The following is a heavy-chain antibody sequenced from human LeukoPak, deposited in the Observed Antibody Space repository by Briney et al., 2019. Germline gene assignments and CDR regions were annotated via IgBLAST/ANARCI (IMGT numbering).Heavy chain of an antibody. CDR1: GFTFSSHS. CDR2: ISSSSSYI. CDR3: ARDRSEDIVVVPAAMLGGDY. D-gene: IGHD2-2*01. J-gene: IGHJ4*02. V-gene: IGHV3-21*01. Sequence: GGSLRLSCAASGFTFSSHSMNWVRQAPGKGLEWVSSISSSSSYIYYADSVKGRFTISRDNAKNSLYLQMNSLRAEDTAVYYCARDRSEDIVVVPAAMLGGDYWGQGTLVTVSS.